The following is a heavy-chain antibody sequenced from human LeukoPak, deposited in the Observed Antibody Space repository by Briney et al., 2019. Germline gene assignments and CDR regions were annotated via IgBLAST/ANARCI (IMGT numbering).Heavy chain of an antibody. CDR3: ARDTSHGEYHFGY. CDR1: GFTFSSYS. CDR2: ISSSSSYI. V-gene: IGHV3-21*01. D-gene: IGHD4-17*01. J-gene: IGHJ4*02. Sequence: GGSLRLSCAASGFTFSSYSMNWVRQAPGKGLEWVSSISSSSSYIYYADSVKGRFTISRDNAKNSLYLQMNSLRAEDTAVYYCARDTSHGEYHFGYWGQGTLVTVSS.